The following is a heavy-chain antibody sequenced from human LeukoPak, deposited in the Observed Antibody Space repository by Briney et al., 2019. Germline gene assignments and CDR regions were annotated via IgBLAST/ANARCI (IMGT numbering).Heavy chain of an antibody. CDR3: TDLSTGDAFDI. D-gene: IGHD1-1*01. Sequence: GGSLRLSCAASGFTFTKYWMHWVRQAPGKGPVWVARINSDGSSTSYADSVKGRFTISRDNAKNTLYLQMDSLRAEDTAVYYCTDLSTGDAFDIWGQGTMVTVSS. V-gene: IGHV3-74*01. J-gene: IGHJ3*02. CDR1: GFTFTKYW. CDR2: INSDGSST.